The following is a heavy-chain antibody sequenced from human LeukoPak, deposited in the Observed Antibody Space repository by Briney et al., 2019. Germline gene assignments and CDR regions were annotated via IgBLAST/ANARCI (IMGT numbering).Heavy chain of an antibody. J-gene: IGHJ4*02. D-gene: IGHD4-23*01. CDR1: GFTFSSYW. CDR3: ARVRPYGRNSRYFDY. V-gene: IGHV3-74*01. CDR2: INSDGSST. Sequence: PGGSLRLSCAASGFTFSSYWMHWVRQAPGKGLVWVSRINSDGSSTSYADSVKGRFTISRDNAKNTLYLQMNSLRAEDTAVYYCARVRPYGRNSRYFDYWGQGTLVTVSS.